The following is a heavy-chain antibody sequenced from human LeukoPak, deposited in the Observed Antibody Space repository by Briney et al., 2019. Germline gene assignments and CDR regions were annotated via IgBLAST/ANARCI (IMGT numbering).Heavy chain of an antibody. D-gene: IGHD3-22*01. CDR3: ARESRGILNYFDY. V-gene: IGHV1-2*02. CDR2: INPNSGDT. Sequence: ASVTVSCKTSGYTFTDYYMRWVRQAPGQGLEWMGWINPNSGDTNYAQKFQGRVTMTRDTSIITAYMELSRLRSDDTAAYYCARESRGILNYFDYWGQGALVTVSS. J-gene: IGHJ4*02. CDR1: GYTFTDYY.